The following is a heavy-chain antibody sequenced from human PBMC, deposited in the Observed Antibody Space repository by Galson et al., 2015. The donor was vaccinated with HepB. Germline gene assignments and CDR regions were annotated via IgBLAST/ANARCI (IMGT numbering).Heavy chain of an antibody. CDR3: TRTHSINWGENYFDQ. D-gene: IGHD6-13*01. J-gene: IGHJ4*02. CDR2: VRNKANSYTT. V-gene: IGHV3-72*01. Sequence: SLRLSCAASGFTFSDHYMDWVRQAPGKGLEWVGRVRNKANSYTTEYAASVKGRFTISRDDSENSLYLQMNSLKTEDTAVYYCTRTHSINWGENYFDQWGQGTLVTVSS. CDR1: GFTFSDHY.